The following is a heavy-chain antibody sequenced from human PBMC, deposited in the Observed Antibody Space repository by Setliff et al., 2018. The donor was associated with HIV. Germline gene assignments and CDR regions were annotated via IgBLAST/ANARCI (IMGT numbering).Heavy chain of an antibody. D-gene: IGHD3-10*01. V-gene: IGHV4-59*12. Sequence: PSETLSLTCTVSGGSISNYYWSWIRQPPGKGLEWIGYIYNTGSTNYNPSLKSRVTISVDTSKNQSSLKLSSVTAADTAVYYCARGRITMVRGVIMRGYYYYYMDVWGKGTTVTVSS. CDR2: IYNTGST. CDR1: GGSISNYY. J-gene: IGHJ6*03. CDR3: ARGRITMVRGVIMRGYYYYYMDV.